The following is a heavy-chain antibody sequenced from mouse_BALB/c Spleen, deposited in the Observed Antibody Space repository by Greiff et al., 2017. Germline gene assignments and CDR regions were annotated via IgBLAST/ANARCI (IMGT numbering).Heavy chain of an antibody. CDR2: ISSGGST. Sequence: EVQLVESGGGLVKPGGSLKLSCAASGFTFSSYAMSWVRQTPEKRLEWVASISSGGSTYYPDSVKGRFTISRDNARNILYLQMSSLRSEDTAMYYCARENSDYDGYAMGYWGQGTSVTVSS. CDR3: ARENSDYDGYAMGY. D-gene: IGHD2-4*01. J-gene: IGHJ4*01. CDR1: GFTFSSYA. V-gene: IGHV5-6-5*01.